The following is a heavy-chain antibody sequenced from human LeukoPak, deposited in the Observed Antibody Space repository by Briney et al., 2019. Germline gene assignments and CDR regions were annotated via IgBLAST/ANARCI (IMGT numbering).Heavy chain of an antibody. V-gene: IGHV1-18*01. D-gene: IGHD6-13*01. CDR3: ARGITAAHFDY. J-gene: IGHJ4*02. Sequence: ASVKVSCKASGYTFTNYDMNWVRQAPGQGLEWMGWISAYNGNTNYAQKLQGRVTMTTDTSTSTAYMELRSLRSDDTAVYYCARGITAAHFDYWGQGTLVTVSS. CDR2: ISAYNGNT. CDR1: GYTFTNYD.